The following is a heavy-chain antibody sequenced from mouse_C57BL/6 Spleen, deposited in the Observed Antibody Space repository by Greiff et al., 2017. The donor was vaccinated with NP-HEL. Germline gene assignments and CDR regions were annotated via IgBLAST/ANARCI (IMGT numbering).Heavy chain of an antibody. CDR1: GYTFTDYY. Sequence: EVQLHQSGPELVKPGASVKISCKASGYTFTDYYMNWVKQSHGKSLEWIGDINPNNGGTSYNQKFKGKATLTVDKSSSTAYMELRSLTSEDSAVYYCAEGGFAYWGQGTLVTVSA. CDR2: INPNNGGT. J-gene: IGHJ3*01. CDR3: AEGGFAY. D-gene: IGHD3-3*01. V-gene: IGHV1-26*01.